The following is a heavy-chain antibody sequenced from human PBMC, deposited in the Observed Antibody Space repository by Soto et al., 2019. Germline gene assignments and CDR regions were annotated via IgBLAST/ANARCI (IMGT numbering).Heavy chain of an antibody. V-gene: IGHV4-39*01. CDR1: GGSISSSSYY. Sequence: SETLSLTCTVSGGSISSSSYYWGWIRQPPGKGLEWIGSIYYSGRTYYNPSLKSRVTISVDTSKNQFSLKLSSVTAADTAVYYCARHKVAATYYFDYWGQGTLVTVSS. CDR3: ARHKVAATYYFDY. J-gene: IGHJ4*02. D-gene: IGHD2-15*01. CDR2: IYYSGRT.